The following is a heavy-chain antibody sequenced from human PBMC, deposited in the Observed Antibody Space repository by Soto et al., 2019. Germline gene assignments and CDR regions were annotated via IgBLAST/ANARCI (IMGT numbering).Heavy chain of an antibody. CDR3: AHRPNWGMNGLVP. CDR2: IYWNDDK. CDR1: GFSLNSGGGG. D-gene: IGHD3-16*01. V-gene: IGHV2-5*01. Sequence: QITLKESGPTQVKPTQTLTLTCTLSGFSLNSGGGGVVWLRQAPENALEWLALIYWNDDKRYSPSLRSRLTITKDTSRNHIVLQMTNVDPGDTGTYYCAHRPNWGMNGLVPWGQGTTVTVSS. J-gene: IGHJ6*02.